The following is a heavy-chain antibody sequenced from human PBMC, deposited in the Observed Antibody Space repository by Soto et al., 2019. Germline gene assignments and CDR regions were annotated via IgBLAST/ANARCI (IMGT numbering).Heavy chain of an antibody. D-gene: IGHD3-10*01. CDR2: IYWDNDK. CDR1: GFSLSTTGVG. J-gene: IGHJ4*02. V-gene: IGHV2-5*02. CDR3: ARSLWFGELH. Sequence: QITLKESGPTLVKPTQTLTLTCSFSGFSLSTTGVGVGWIRQSPGKALEWLAIIYWDNDKRYSPSLKSRVTSTKDTSKNQVALTVTNMDPVDTATYYCARSLWFGELHWGQGDLVNVSS.